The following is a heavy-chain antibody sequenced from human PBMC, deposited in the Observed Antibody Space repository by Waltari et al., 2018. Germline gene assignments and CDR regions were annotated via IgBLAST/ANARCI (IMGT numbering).Heavy chain of an antibody. J-gene: IGHJ4*02. Sequence: QLQLQESGPGLVKPSETLSLTCTVSGGPISSSSYYWGWLRQRAGKGLEWIGYIYYSGSTYCNPSLKSRVTISVDTSKIKFSLTLGSVTDADAAVYDCAGHGTQVATGFGYWGQGTLVTVSS. CDR1: GGPISSSSYY. V-gene: IGHV4-39*01. CDR3: AGHGTQVATGFGY. CDR2: IYYSGST. D-gene: IGHD5-12*01.